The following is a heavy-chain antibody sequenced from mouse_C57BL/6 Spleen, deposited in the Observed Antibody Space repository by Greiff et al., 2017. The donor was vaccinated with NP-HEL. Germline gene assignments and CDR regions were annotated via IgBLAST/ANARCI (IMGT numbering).Heavy chain of an antibody. CDR3: ARRSVLRPFDY. V-gene: IGHV1-54*01. J-gene: IGHJ2*01. D-gene: IGHD2-4*01. Sequence: QVQLQQSGAELVRPGTSVKVSCKASGYAFTNYLIEWVKQRPGQGLEWIGVINPGSGGTNYNEKFKGKATLTADKSSSTAYMQLSSLTSEDSAVYFCARRSVLRPFDYWGQGTTLTVSS. CDR1: GYAFTNYL. CDR2: INPGSGGT.